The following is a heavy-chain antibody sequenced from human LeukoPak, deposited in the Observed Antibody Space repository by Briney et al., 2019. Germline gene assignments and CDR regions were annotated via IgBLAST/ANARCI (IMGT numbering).Heavy chain of an antibody. CDR2: ISGSGGST. Sequence: GGSPRLYCAASGFTFSSYAMSWVRQAPGKGLEWVSAISGSGGSTYYADSVKGRFTISRDNSKNTLYLQMNSLRADDTAVYYCAKHRYYDSSGYFDYWGQGTLVTVSS. J-gene: IGHJ4*02. CDR3: AKHRYYDSSGYFDY. V-gene: IGHV3-23*01. D-gene: IGHD3-22*01. CDR1: GFTFSSYA.